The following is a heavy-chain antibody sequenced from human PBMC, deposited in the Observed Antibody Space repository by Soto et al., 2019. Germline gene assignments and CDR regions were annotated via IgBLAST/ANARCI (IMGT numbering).Heavy chain of an antibody. CDR2: MNPNSGNT. J-gene: IGHJ4*02. D-gene: IGHD2-21*02. CDR3: ARPRIQYCGGDCYRFDY. V-gene: IGHV1-8*01. CDR1: GYTFTSYD. Sequence: EASVKVSCKASGYTFTSYDINWVRQATGQGLEWMGWMNPNSGNTGYAQKFQGRVTMTRNTSISTAYMELSSLRSEDTAVYYCARPRIQYCGGDCYRFDYWGQGTLVTVSS.